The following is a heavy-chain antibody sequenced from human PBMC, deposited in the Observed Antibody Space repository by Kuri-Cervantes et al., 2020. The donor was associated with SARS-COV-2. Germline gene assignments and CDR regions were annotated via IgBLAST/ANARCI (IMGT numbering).Heavy chain of an antibody. CDR1: GFTFSSVG. D-gene: IGHD1-26*01. CDR3: ANLREVEYYGMDV. Sequence: GGSLRLSCAASGFTFSSVGMHWVRQAPGKGLEWVANIKQDGSEKYYVDSVKGRFTISRDNAKNSLYLQMNSLRAEDTAVYYCANLREVEYYGMDVWGQGTTVTVSS. J-gene: IGHJ6*02. CDR2: IKQDGSEK. V-gene: IGHV3-7*05.